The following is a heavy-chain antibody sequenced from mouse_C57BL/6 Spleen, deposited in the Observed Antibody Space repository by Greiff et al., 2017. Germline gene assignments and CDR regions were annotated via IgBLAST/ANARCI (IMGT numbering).Heavy chain of an antibody. CDR1: GYTFTDYY. CDR2: IFPGSGST. CDR3: ARGGRGNHWFAY. Sequence: QVQLKESGPELVKPGASVKISCKASGYTFTDYYINWVKQRPGQGLEWIGWIFPGSGSTYYNEKFKGKATLTVDKSSSTAYVLLSSLTSEDSAVYFCARGGRGNHWFAYWGQGTLVTVSA. J-gene: IGHJ3*01. D-gene: IGHD2-1*01. V-gene: IGHV1-75*01.